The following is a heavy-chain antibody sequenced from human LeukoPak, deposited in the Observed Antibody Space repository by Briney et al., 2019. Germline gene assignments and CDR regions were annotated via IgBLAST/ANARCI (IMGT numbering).Heavy chain of an antibody. Sequence: QPGGSLRLSCAASGFTFSSYAMSWVRQAPGKGLEWVSAISGSGGSTYYADSVKGRFTISRDNSKNTLYLQMNSLRAEDTAVYYCAKPGRTGYSSSGWFDPWGQGTLVTVSS. D-gene: IGHD6-6*01. CDR3: AKPGRTGYSSSGWFDP. CDR1: GFTFSSYA. J-gene: IGHJ5*02. CDR2: ISGSGGST. V-gene: IGHV3-23*01.